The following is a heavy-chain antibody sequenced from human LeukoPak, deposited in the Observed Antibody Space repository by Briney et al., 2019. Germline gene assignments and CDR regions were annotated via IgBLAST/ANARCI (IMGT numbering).Heavy chain of an antibody. CDR3: ARHGTVAGPSRLYYFDY. J-gene: IGHJ4*02. Sequence: RPSETLSLTCTVSGGSISSSGYYWGWIRQPPGKGLEWIGSIYYSGSTYYNPSLKSRVTISVDTSKNQFSLKLSSVTAADTAVYYCARHGTVAGPSRLYYFDYWGQGTLVTVSS. CDR2: IYYSGST. V-gene: IGHV4-39*01. CDR1: GGSISSSGYY. D-gene: IGHD6-19*01.